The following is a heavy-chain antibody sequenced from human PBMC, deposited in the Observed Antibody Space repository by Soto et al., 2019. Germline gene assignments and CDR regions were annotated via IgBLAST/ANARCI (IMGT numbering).Heavy chain of an antibody. Sequence: PGGSLRLSCEASGFIFSNAWMNWVRQSPGEGLEWVGRIMSKTDGGTTDYAAPVKGRFIIPRDDSKNTLYLQLNSLKTEDSAIYYCTTDRMATIRQPDIYGMDVWGQGTTVTVSS. CDR1: GFIFSNAW. D-gene: IGHD2-15*01. CDR3: TTDRMATIRQPDIYGMDV. V-gene: IGHV3-15*01. CDR2: IMSKTDGGTT. J-gene: IGHJ6*02.